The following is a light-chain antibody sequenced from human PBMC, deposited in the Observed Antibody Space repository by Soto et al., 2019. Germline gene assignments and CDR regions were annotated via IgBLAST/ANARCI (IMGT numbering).Light chain of an antibody. J-gene: IGKJ5*01. CDR3: QQYGYSPIT. V-gene: IGKV3-20*01. CDR2: GAS. Sequence: EFVLTQSPGTRSLSPGERATLSCRASQSVGSNYLAWYQQKPGQAPRLLIYGASSRATGIADRFSGSGSGTDFTLTISRLEPEDFALYYCQQYGYSPITFGQGTRLEIK. CDR1: QSVGSNY.